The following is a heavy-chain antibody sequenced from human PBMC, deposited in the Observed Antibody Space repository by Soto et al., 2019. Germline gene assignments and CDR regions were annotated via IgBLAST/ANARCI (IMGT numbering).Heavy chain of an antibody. CDR1: GYTLTELS. J-gene: IGHJ5*02. D-gene: IGHD4-17*01. CDR3: ARFLGQTTVTTNWFDP. CDR2: FDPEDGET. Sequence: ASVKVSCKVSGYTLTELSMHWVRQAPGKGLEWMGGFDPEDGETIYAQKFQGRVTMTEDTSTDTAYMELSSLRSEDTAVYYCARFLGQTTVTTNWFDPWGQGTLVTVSS. V-gene: IGHV1-24*01.